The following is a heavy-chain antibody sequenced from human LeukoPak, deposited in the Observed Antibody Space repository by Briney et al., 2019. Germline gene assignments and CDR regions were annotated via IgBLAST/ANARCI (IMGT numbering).Heavy chain of an antibody. CDR3: ARGSGYSPDY. D-gene: IGHD6-13*01. CDR2: IYSSGNA. CDR1: GGSISDFY. J-gene: IGHJ4*02. Sequence: ETLSLTCSVSGGSISDFYWSWIRQPAGKGLEWIGRIYSSGNANYNPSLRSRVTISVDTSKNQFSLKLSSVTAADTAVYYCARGSGYSPDYWGQGTLVTVSS. V-gene: IGHV4-4*07.